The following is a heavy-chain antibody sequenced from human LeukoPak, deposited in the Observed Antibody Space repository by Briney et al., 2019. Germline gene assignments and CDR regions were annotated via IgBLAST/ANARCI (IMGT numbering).Heavy chain of an antibody. CDR3: ARAVAGTEGSVDY. Sequence: PSETLSLTCAVYGGSFSGYYWSWIRQPPGKGLEWIGEINHGGSTNYNPSLKSRVTISVDTSKNQFSLKLSSVTAADTAVYYCARAVAGTEGSVDYWGQGTLVTVSS. V-gene: IGHV4-34*01. D-gene: IGHD6-19*01. CDR1: GGSFSGYY. J-gene: IGHJ4*02. CDR2: INHGGST.